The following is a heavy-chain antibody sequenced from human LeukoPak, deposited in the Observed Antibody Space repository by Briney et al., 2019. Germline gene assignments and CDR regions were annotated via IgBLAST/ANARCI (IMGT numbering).Heavy chain of an antibody. J-gene: IGHJ6*02. Sequence: GGSLRLSCAASGFTFSSYWMSWVRQAPGKGLEWVSAISGSGGSTYYADSVKGRFTISRDNSKNTLYLQMNSLRAEDTAVYYCAKVLYGSGSYYKSHYGMDVWGQGTTVTVSS. D-gene: IGHD3-10*01. CDR1: GFTFSSYW. CDR3: AKVLYGSGSYYKSHYGMDV. V-gene: IGHV3-23*01. CDR2: ISGSGGST.